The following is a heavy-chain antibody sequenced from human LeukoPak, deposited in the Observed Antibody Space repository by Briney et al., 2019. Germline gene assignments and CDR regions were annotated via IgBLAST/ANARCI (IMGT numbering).Heavy chain of an antibody. CDR2: IYPGNSVT. CDR1: RSRFTNYW. D-gene: IGHD1-26*01. V-gene: IGHV5-51*01. J-gene: IGHJ4*02. Sequence: GGSLEISCKGSRSRFTNYWIAWVRQLPGKGLEWMGIIYPGNSVTRYSPSFQGQVTISVDKSISTAHLQWSSLEASDTAMYYCARRSGGHYEYWGQGTLVTVSS. CDR3: ARRSGGHYEY.